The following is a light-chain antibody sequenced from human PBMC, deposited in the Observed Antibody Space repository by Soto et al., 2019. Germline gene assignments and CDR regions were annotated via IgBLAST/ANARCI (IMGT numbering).Light chain of an antibody. CDR1: QSVFIW. Sequence: DIQMTQSPSTLSASVGDRVTITCRARQSVFIWLAWYQHKPGRAPKLLFFDGTNLENGVPSRFNGGGFETEFTLTITSLQPDDFATYYCQQYSGNSFTFGQGTKLDI. CDR2: DGT. V-gene: IGKV1-5*01. J-gene: IGKJ2*01. CDR3: QQYSGNSFT.